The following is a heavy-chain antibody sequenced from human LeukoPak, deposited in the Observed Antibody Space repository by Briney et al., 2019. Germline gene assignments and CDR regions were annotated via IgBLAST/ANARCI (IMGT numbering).Heavy chain of an antibody. D-gene: IGHD4-23*01. J-gene: IGHJ4*02. CDR2: ISYDGSNK. V-gene: IGHV3-30-3*01. CDR1: GFTFSSYA. CDR3: ARGHTVVQREDTLDY. Sequence: PGRSLRLSCAASGFTFSSYAMHWVRQAPGKGLEWVAVISYDGSNKYYADSVKGRFTISRDNSKNTLYLQMNSLRAEDTAVYYCARGHTVVQREDTLDYWGQGTLVTVSS.